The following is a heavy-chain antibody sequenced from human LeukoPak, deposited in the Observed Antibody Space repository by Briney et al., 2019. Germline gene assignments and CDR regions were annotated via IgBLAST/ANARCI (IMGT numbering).Heavy chain of an antibody. CDR1: GYTFTSYA. J-gene: IGHJ6*03. D-gene: IGHD3-9*01. Sequence: ASVKVSCKASGYTFTSYAVHWVRQAPGQRLEWMGWINAGNGNTKYSQKFQGRVTTTRDTSASTAYMELSSLRSEDTAVYYCARETSTGYLDVWGKGTTVTVSS. V-gene: IGHV1-3*01. CDR2: INAGNGNT. CDR3: ARETSTGYLDV.